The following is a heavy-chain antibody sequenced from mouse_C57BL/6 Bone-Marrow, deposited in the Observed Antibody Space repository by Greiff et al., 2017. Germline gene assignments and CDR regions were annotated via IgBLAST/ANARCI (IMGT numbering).Heavy chain of an antibody. Sequence: EVQLQQSGTVLARPGASVKMSCKTSGYTFTGYKMDWVKQRHGQGLEWIGAIYPRNSGTSYNQKFKGKAKLTVVTSASTAYMELRSLTNEDAAVYYCTRAGLGRRDWYFDVWGTGTTVTVSS. D-gene: IGHD4-1*01. CDR3: TRAGLGRRDWYFDV. CDR2: IYPRNSGT. J-gene: IGHJ1*03. CDR1: GYTFTGYK. V-gene: IGHV1-5*01.